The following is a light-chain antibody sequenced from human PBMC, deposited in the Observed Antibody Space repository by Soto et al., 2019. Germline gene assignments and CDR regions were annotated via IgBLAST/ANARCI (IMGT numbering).Light chain of an antibody. J-gene: IGLJ1*01. CDR2: EVS. CDR1: SSDVGGYNY. V-gene: IGLV2-14*01. CDR3: SSYTSSSTYV. Sequence: QSARTQPASVSGSPGQSITVSCTGTSSDVGGYNYVSWYQQYPGTAPKLMIYEVSNRPSGVSNRFSGSKSGNTASLTISGLQAEDEADYYCSSYTSSSTYVFGTGTKLTVL.